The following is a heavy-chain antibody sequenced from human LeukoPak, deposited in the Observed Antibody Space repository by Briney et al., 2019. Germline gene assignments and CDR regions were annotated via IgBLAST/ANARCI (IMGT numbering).Heavy chain of an antibody. CDR2: ISAYNGNT. D-gene: IGHD6-13*01. J-gene: IGHJ5*02. V-gene: IGHV1-18*01. CDR3: ARTAAGIAAAGRGFDP. Sequence: PGESLKISCKGSGYSFTSYGISWVRQAPGQGLEWMGWISAYNGNTNYAQKLQGRVTMTTDTSTSTAYMELRSLRSDDTAVYYCARTAAGIAAAGRGFDPWGQGTLVTVSS. CDR1: GYSFTSYG.